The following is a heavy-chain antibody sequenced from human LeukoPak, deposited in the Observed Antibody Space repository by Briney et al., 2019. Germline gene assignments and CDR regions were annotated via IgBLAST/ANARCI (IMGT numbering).Heavy chain of an antibody. Sequence: GGSLRLSCAASGFTFTNYRMTWVRQAPGKGLEWVSSISSTSGYIFYADSVQGRFTISRDNAKSSLSLQMNSLRAEDTAVYYCARDHYGVGYFDYWGQGTLVTVSS. CDR2: ISSTSGYI. D-gene: IGHD4-17*01. CDR1: GFTFTNYR. V-gene: IGHV3-21*01. CDR3: ARDHYGVGYFDY. J-gene: IGHJ4*02.